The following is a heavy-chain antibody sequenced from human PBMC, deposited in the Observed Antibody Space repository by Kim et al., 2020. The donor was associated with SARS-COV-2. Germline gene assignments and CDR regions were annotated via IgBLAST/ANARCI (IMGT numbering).Heavy chain of an antibody. CDR1: GGSISSSSYY. D-gene: IGHD3-10*01. V-gene: IGHV4-39*07. Sequence: SETLSLTCTVSGGSISSSSYYWGWIRQPPGKGLEWIGSIYYRGSTYYNPSLKSRVTISVDTSKNQFSLKLSSVTAADTAVYYCARGRGFGELPTDYWGQG. CDR2: IYYRGST. CDR3: ARGRGFGELPTDY. J-gene: IGHJ4*02.